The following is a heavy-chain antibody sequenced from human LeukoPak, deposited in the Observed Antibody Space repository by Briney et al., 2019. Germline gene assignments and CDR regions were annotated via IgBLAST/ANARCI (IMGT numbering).Heavy chain of an antibody. CDR2: ISYDGSNK. V-gene: IGHV3-30*04. J-gene: IGHJ4*02. CDR1: GFTFSSYA. Sequence: PGRSLRLSCAASGFTFSSYAMHWVRQAPDKGLEWVAVISYDGSNKYYADSVKGRFTISRDNSKNTLYLQMSSLRAEDTAVYYCARERLRRHPGYFDYWGQGTLVTVSS. D-gene: IGHD6-25*01. CDR3: ARERLRRHPGYFDY.